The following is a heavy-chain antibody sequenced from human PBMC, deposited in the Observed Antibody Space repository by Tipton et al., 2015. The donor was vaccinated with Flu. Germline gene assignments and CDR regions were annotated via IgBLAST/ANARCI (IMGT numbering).Heavy chain of an antibody. CDR3: ARVDYYDSSGYYPFDY. V-gene: IGHV4-59*01. Sequence: TLSLTCTVSGSSISSYYWSWIRQPPGKGLEWIGYIYYSGSTNYNPSLKSRVTISVDTSKNQFSLKLSSVTAADTAVYYCARVDYYDSSGYYPFDYWGQGTLVTVSS. J-gene: IGHJ4*02. D-gene: IGHD3-22*01. CDR1: GSSISSYY. CDR2: IYYSGST.